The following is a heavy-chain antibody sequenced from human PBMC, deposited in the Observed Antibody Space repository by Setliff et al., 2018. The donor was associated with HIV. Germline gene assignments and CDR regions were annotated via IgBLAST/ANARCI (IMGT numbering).Heavy chain of an antibody. J-gene: IGHJ1*01. V-gene: IGHV4-61*02. CDR3: ARWGEAADFQH. CDR1: GGSIGSGSYY. D-gene: IGHD2-15*01. Sequence: SETLSLTCTVSGGSIGSGSYYWSWIRQPAGKGLEWIGRIYTSGSTNYNPSLKSRVTISVDTSKNQFSLKLSSVTAADTAVYYCARWGEAADFQHWGQGTLVTVSS. CDR2: IYTSGST.